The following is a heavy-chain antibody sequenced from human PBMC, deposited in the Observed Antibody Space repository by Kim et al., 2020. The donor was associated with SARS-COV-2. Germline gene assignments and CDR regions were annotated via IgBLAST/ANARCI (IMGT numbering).Heavy chain of an antibody. D-gene: IGHD3-10*01. CDR2: IYYSGST. J-gene: IGHJ5*02. V-gene: IGHV4-31*03. CDR3: ARAPPEFWFDP. Sequence: SETLSLTCTVSGGSISSGGYYWSWIRQHPGKGLEWIGSIYYSGSTYYNPSLKSRVTISVDTSKNQFSLKLSSVTAADTAVYYCARAPPEFWFDPWGQGTLVTVSS. CDR1: GGSISSGGYY.